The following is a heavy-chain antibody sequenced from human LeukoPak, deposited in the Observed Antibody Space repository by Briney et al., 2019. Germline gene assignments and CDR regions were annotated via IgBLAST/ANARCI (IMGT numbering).Heavy chain of an antibody. CDR3: ARDLLYGDSRAPPNYYYYGMDV. Sequence: GGSLRLSCAASGFTFSSYSMNWVRQAPGKGLEWVSSISSSSSYIYYADSVKGRFTISRDNAKNSLYLQMTSLRAEDTAVYYCARDLLYGDSRAPPNYYYYGMDVWGQGTTVTVSS. V-gene: IGHV3-21*01. CDR2: ISSSSSYI. CDR1: GFTFSSYS. D-gene: IGHD4-17*01. J-gene: IGHJ6*02.